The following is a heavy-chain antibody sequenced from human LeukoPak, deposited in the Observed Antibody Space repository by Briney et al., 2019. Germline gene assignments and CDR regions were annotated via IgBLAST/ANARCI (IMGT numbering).Heavy chain of an antibody. CDR2: IYHTGST. D-gene: IGHD6-19*01. V-gene: IGHV4-38-2*02. J-gene: IGHJ4*02. CDR1: GYSISSGYY. Sequence: SETLSLTCTISGYSISSGYYWGWIRQPPGKGLEWIGSIYHTGSTYYNPSLKSRVTISLDTSENQFSLKLSSVTAADTAVYYCARDLYSSGWGYFDYWGQGTLVTVSS. CDR3: ARDLYSSGWGYFDY.